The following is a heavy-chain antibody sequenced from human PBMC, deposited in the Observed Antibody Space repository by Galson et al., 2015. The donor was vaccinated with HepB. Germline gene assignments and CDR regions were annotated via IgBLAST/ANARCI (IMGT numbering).Heavy chain of an antibody. J-gene: IGHJ4*02. CDR2: ISYDGSHR. V-gene: IGHV3-30*18. Sequence: LRLSCAASGFTFSSYAMHWVRQAPGKGPEWVAVISYDGSHRYYTESVKGRFTISRDNPKNTLYLQMNSLRNEDTAVYYCANGLGYCSGTNCYTNYFEYWGQGTLVTVSS. CDR1: GFTFSSYA. D-gene: IGHD2-2*02. CDR3: ANGLGYCSGTNCYTNYFEY.